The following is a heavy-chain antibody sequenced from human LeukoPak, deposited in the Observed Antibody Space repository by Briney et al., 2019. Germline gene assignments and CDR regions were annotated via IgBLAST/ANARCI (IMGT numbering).Heavy chain of an antibody. CDR3: ARGSEDYYDSSGYLYY. V-gene: IGHV3-66*01. D-gene: IGHD3-22*01. Sequence: PGGSLRLSCAASGFTVSSNYMSWVRQAPGKGLEWVSVIYSGDSTYYADSVKGRFTISRDNSKSTLYLQMNSLRAEDKAVYYCARGSEDYYDSSGYLYYWGQGTLVTVSS. J-gene: IGHJ4*02. CDR2: IYSGDST. CDR1: GFTVSSNY.